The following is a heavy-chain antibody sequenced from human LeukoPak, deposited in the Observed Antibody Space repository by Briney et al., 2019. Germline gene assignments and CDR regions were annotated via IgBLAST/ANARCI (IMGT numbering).Heavy chain of an antibody. Sequence: GGSLRLSCAASGFTFSSYAMNWVRQAPGKGLEWVSAISGSGGSTYYADSVKGRFTISRDNSKNTLYLQMNSLRAEDTAVYYCAKGAAVPYYYYYMDVWGKGTTVTVSS. CDR1: GFTFSSYA. CDR3: AKGAAVPYYYYYMDV. V-gene: IGHV3-23*01. CDR2: ISGSGGST. J-gene: IGHJ6*03. D-gene: IGHD6-19*01.